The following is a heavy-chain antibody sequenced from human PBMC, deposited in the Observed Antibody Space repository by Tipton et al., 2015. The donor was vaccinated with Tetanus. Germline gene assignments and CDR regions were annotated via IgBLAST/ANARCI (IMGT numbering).Heavy chain of an antibody. CDR3: ARATSTGPAYNWFDP. Sequence: LSLTCTVSGDSISSSKYSWNWIRQPPGKGLQWIGYMYYSGTTHYNPSLKSRVTISIDRSKNQLSLKLTSVTSADTAVYYCARATSTGPAYNWFDPWGQGTLVTVSS. CDR2: MYYSGTT. V-gene: IGHV4-30-2*01. D-gene: IGHD2-2*01. J-gene: IGHJ5*02. CDR1: GDSISSSKYS.